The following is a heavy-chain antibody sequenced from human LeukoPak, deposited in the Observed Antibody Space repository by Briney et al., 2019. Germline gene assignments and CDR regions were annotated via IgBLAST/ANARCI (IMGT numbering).Heavy chain of an antibody. J-gene: IGHJ4*02. V-gene: IGHV1-46*01. CDR2: INPSGGST. Sequence: GASVKVSCKASGYTFTSYYTHWVRQAPGQGLEWMGIINPSGGSTSYAQKFQGRVTMTRDMSTSTVYMELSSLGSEDTAVYYCARVFNDSTLYFDYWGQGTLVTVSS. D-gene: IGHD3-16*01. CDR3: ARVFNDSTLYFDY. CDR1: GYTFTSYY.